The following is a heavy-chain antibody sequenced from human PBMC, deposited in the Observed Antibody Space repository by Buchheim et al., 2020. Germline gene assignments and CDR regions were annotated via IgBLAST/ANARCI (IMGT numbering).Heavy chain of an antibody. Sequence: EVQLVESGGGLVQPGGSLRLSCAASGFTFSSYWMSWVRQAPGKGLEWVSVIYSGGSTYYADSVKGRFTISRDNSKNTLYLQMNSLRAEDTAVYYCARVGSIFEYGALPVDYWGQGTL. J-gene: IGHJ4*02. CDR1: GFTFSSYW. D-gene: IGHD3-3*01. CDR2: IYSGGST. CDR3: ARVGSIFEYGALPVDY. V-gene: IGHV3-66*01.